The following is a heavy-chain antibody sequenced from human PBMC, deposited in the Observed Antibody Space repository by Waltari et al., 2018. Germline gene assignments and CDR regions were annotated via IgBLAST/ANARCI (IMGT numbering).Heavy chain of an antibody. J-gene: IGHJ4*02. V-gene: IGHV3-30-3*01. CDR3: ARVDDYNDF. CDR2: ISYDGSNE. Sequence: QVQLVESGGGVVQPGRSLRLSCAASGFTFSRYAIHWVRQAPGKGLELVAAISYDGSNEYYADSVKGRFTISRDNSKSTLYLQMNSLRAADTALYYCARVDDYNDFWGQGTLVTVSS. CDR1: GFTFSRYA.